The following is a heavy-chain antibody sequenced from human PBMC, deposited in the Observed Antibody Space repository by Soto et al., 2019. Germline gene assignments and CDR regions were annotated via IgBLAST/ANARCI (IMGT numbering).Heavy chain of an antibody. D-gene: IGHD6-19*01. CDR1: GFTFSSYA. J-gene: IGHJ1*01. CDR3: ARDLEYSSGWTAEYFQH. V-gene: IGHV3-30-3*01. Sequence: ESGGGVVQPGRSLRLSCAASGFTFSSYAMHWVRQAPGKGLEWVAVISYDGSNKYYADSVKGRFTISRDNSKNTLYLQMNSLRAEDTAVYYCARDLEYSSGWTAEYFQHWGQGTLVTVSS. CDR2: ISYDGSNK.